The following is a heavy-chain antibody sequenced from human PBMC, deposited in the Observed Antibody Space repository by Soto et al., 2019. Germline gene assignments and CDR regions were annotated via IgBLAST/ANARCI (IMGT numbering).Heavy chain of an antibody. CDR1: GGSVSSDTHY. CDR2: IYSSGST. V-gene: IGHV4-61*01. Sequence: QVQLQESGPRLVKPSETVSLTCTVSGGSVSSDTHYWSWIRLPPGKRLDGMGFIYSSGSTNYNPSLKSRVTMSVDTSKNQFSLKLRSVIVADTAVYHCARFVRSCSGTTCYTRADVWGQGTTVSVSS. CDR3: ARFVRSCSGTTCYTRADV. J-gene: IGHJ6*02. D-gene: IGHD2-2*02.